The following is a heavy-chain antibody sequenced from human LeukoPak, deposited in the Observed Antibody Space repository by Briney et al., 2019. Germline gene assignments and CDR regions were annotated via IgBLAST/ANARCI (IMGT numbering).Heavy chain of an antibody. D-gene: IGHD5-18*01. J-gene: IGHJ5*02. V-gene: IGHV1-69*13. CDR3: ARVDTAMVTDWFDP. CDR2: IVPLFGTA. Sequence: SVKVSCKASGGTFRSYAISWVRQAPGQGLEWMGGIVPLFGTANYAQKFQGRVTITADESTSTAYMELSSLRSKDTAVYYCARVDTAMVTDWFDPWGQGTLVTVSS. CDR1: GGTFRSYA.